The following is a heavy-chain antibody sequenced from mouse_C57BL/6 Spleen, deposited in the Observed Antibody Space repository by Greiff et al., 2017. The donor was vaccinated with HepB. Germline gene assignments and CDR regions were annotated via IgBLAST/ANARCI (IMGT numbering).Heavy chain of an antibody. V-gene: IGHV3-6*01. CDR1: GYSITSGYY. CDR3: AREGYDPSFAY. CDR2: ISYDGSN. J-gene: IGHJ3*01. Sequence: VQLQQSGPGLVKPSQSLSLTCSVTGYSITSGYYWNWIRQFPGNKLEWMGYISYDGSNNYNPSLKNRISITRDTSKNQFFLKLNSVTTEDTATYYCAREGYDPSFAYWGQGTLVTVSA. D-gene: IGHD2-3*01.